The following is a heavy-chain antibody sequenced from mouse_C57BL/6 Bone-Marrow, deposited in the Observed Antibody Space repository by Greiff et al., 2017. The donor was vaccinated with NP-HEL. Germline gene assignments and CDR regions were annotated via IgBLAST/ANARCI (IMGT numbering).Heavy chain of an antibody. D-gene: IGHD1-1*01. CDR2: IYPGDGDT. Sequence: VKLMESGPELVKPGASVKISCKASGYAFSSSWMNWVKQRPGKGLEWIGRIYPGDGDTNYNGKFKGKATLTADKSSSTAYMQLSSLTSEDSAVYFCARKITTVVAEAMDYWGQGTSVTVSS. CDR1: GYAFSSSW. J-gene: IGHJ4*01. V-gene: IGHV1-82*01. CDR3: ARKITTVVAEAMDY.